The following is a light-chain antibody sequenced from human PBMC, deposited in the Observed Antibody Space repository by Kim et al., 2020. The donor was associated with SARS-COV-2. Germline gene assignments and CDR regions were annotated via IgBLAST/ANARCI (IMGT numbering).Light chain of an antibody. V-gene: IGKV1-27*01. CDR3: QKYKSVPWT. Sequence: DIQMTQSPSSLSASVRDRVTITCRASQDISNYLAWYQQGPGKVPKLLIYDASALQSGVPSRFAGSGSGTDFTLTITNLQPEDVATYYCQKYKSVPWTFGPGTRVDIK. CDR2: DAS. J-gene: IGKJ1*01. CDR1: QDISNY.